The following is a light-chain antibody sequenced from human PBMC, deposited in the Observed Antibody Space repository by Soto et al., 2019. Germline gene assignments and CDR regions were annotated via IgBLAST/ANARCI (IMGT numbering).Light chain of an antibody. J-gene: IGLJ2*01. Sequence: QSVLTQPPSASGTPGQSVTISCSGSSSNIGSHSVDWYQQLPGTAPKLLIVRNNQRPSGVPDRFSGSKSGTSASLAISGLRSEDEADYYCAARDNSLNAVIFGGGTKVTVL. CDR1: SSNIGSHS. CDR3: AARDNSLNAVI. V-gene: IGLV1-44*01. CDR2: RNN.